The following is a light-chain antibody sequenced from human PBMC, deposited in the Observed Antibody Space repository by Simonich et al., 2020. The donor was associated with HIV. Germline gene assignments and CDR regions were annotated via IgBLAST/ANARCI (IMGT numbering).Light chain of an antibody. CDR1: QSVLYGSNNKHY. CDR2: WAS. V-gene: IGKV4-1*01. CDR3: QQYYGTPLT. J-gene: IGKJ4*01. Sequence: DIVMTQSPDSLAVSLGERATINCKSSQSVLYGSNNKHYLAWYQQKPGQPPKLLIYWASSRESGVPDRFSGSGSETDFTLTISSLQAEDVAVYYCQQYYGTPLTFGGGTRVEIK.